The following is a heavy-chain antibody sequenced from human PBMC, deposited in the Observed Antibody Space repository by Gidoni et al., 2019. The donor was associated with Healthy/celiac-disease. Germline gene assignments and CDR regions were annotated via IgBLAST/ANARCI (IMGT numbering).Heavy chain of an antibody. CDR1: GFTFSSYS. D-gene: IGHD6-13*01. CDR3: ARDSGTYSSSWYRVYWFDP. CDR2: ISSSSSTI. V-gene: IGHV3-48*02. Sequence: EVQLVESGGGLVQPGGSLSLACAASGFTFSSYSRHWVRQAPGKGLEWVSYISSSSSTIYYADSVKGRFTISRDNAKNSLYLQMNSLRDEDTAVYYCARDSGTYSSSWYRVYWFDPWGQGTLVTVSS. J-gene: IGHJ5*02.